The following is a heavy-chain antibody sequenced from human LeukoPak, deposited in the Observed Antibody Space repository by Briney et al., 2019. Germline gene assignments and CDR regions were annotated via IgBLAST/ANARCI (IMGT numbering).Heavy chain of an antibody. Sequence: QPGRSLRLSCAASGFTFSSYGMHWVRQAPGKGLEWVAVISYDGSNKYYADSVKGRFTISRDNSKNTLYLQMNSLRAEDTAVYYCAKGSGHYYYYGMDVWGQGTTVTVSS. J-gene: IGHJ6*02. CDR2: ISYDGSNK. CDR1: GFTFSSYG. V-gene: IGHV3-30*18. D-gene: IGHD2-15*01. CDR3: AKGSGHYYYYGMDV.